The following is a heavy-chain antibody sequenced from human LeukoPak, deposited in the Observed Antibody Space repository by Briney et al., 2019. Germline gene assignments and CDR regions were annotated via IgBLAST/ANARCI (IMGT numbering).Heavy chain of an antibody. Sequence: SVKVSCKASGGTFSSYAISWVRQAPGQGLEWMGRIIPILGIANYAQKFQGRVTITADKSTSTAYLELSSLRSEDTAVYYCARDHPTFYGSGSWIWFDPWGQGTLVTVSS. CDR2: IIPILGIA. CDR1: GGTFSSYA. D-gene: IGHD3-10*01. CDR3: ARDHPTFYGSGSWIWFDP. J-gene: IGHJ5*02. V-gene: IGHV1-69*04.